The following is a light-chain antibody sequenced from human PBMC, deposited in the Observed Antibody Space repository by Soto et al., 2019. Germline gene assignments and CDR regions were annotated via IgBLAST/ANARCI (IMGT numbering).Light chain of an antibody. CDR2: SNN. CDR1: SSNSGSNT. V-gene: IGLV1-44*01. Sequence: QSVLTQPPSASGTPGQRCTISFPGSSSNSGSNTVNWYQQLPVTAPKLLIYSNNQRPSGVPDRFSGSKSGTSASLAISGLQSEDEADYYCAAWDDSLNGHWVFGGGTTLTVL. CDR3: AAWDDSLNGHWV. J-gene: IGLJ3*02.